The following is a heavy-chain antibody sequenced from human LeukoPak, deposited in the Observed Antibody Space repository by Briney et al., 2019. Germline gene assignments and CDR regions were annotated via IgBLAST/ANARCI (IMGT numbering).Heavy chain of an antibody. V-gene: IGHV3-23*01. CDR2: ITDSGGST. Sequence: GGSLRLSCAASGFTFNTYAMRWVRQAPGKGLEWVSTITDSGGSTYYADSVKGRFTLSRDNSKNTLSLQLNSLRAEDTALYYCTRQDVRGFNWGEESQFTVSS. D-gene: IGHD3-10*02. J-gene: IGHJ4*02. CDR3: TRQDVRGFN. CDR1: GFTFNTYA.